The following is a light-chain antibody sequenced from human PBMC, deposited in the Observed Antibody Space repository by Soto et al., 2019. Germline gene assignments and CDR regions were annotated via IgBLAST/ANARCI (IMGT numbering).Light chain of an antibody. Sequence: EIVMTQSPVTLSVSPGDRATLSCRASQSVNSNLAWYQHKPGQTPKLLIYVASPRATGIPARFSGSGSGTEFTLTISSLQSEDSAVYYCQQYNVWPLTFGGGTKVEFK. CDR1: QSVNSN. CDR3: QQYNVWPLT. V-gene: IGKV3-15*01. CDR2: VAS. J-gene: IGKJ4*01.